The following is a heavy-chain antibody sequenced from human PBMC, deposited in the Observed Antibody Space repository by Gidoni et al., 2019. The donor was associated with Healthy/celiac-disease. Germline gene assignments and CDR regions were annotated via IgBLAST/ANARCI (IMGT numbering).Heavy chain of an antibody. J-gene: IGHJ4*02. CDR1: GGSFSGYY. D-gene: IGHD1-20*01. CDR3: ARGGITGTLYY. Sequence: QVQLQQWGAGLLKPSETLSLTCAVYGGSFSGYYWSWIRQPPGKGLEWIWEINHSGSTNYNPSLKSRVTISVDTSKNQFSLKLSSGTAADTAVYYCARGGITGTLYYWGQGTLVTVSS. CDR2: INHSGST. V-gene: IGHV4-34*01.